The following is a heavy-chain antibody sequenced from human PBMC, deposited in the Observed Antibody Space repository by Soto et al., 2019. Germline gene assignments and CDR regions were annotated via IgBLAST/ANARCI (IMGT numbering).Heavy chain of an antibody. J-gene: IGHJ3*01. CDR2: TKQDGSDK. V-gene: IGHV3-7*01. D-gene: IGHD1-26*01. CDR1: GFTFSDYW. Sequence: EVQLVESGGGLVQPGGSLRLSCEASGFTFSDYWMNWVRQAPGKGLEWVANTKQDGSDKYYVDSVKGRFTIARDNAKNSLYLQMDSMRVEETAVYYCARDHFETWVGSDALDLWGQGTTVIVSS. CDR3: ARDHFETWVGSDALDL.